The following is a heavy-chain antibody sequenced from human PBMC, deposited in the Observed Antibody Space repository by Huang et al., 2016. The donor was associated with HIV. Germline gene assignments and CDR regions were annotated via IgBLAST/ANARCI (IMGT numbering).Heavy chain of an antibody. J-gene: IGHJ6*02. CDR2: ISSIGPTI. CDR3: ATAGHSYGPDGYYGMDV. CDR1: GFTFSDYY. V-gene: IGHV3-11*01. D-gene: IGHD5-18*01. Sequence: QVQLVESGGGLVKPGGSLRLSCAASGFTFSDYYMAWIRQASGKGLEGVSYISSIGPTIDYAASVKGRFTISRDNTKNSLYLQMNSLTAVDTAVYYCATAGHSYGPDGYYGMDVWGQGTTVAVSS.